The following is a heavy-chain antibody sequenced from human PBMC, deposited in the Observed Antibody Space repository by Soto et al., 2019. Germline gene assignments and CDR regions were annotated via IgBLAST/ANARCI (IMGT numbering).Heavy chain of an antibody. CDR2: ISRNSGSI. D-gene: IGHD6-19*01. J-gene: IGHJ4*02. CDR1: GFTFESYA. V-gene: IGHV3-9*01. CDR3: VKDIHEQWRVSLFEY. Sequence: EVQLVESGGGSVQPGRSLRLSCVASGFTFESYAMHWVRQVPGKGLVWVSGISRNSGSIGYEDSVKGRFTISRDNAQKSLYLVINSLRVEDTAVYYCVKDIHEQWRVSLFEYWGQGALVTVSS.